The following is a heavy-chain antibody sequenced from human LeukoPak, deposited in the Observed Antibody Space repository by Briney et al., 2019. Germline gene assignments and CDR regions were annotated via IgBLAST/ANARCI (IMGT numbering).Heavy chain of an antibody. CDR2: FDPEDGEA. CDR3: AKPQHIVVVGDAFDI. V-gene: IGHV1-24*01. CDR1: GHTLTKLS. J-gene: IGHJ3*02. Sequence: ASVKVSCKVSGHTLTKLSIQWVRQAPGKGLEWMGGFDPEDGEAIYAQNFQGRVTMTEDAFTDTAYMELRSLRSDDTAVYYCAKPQHIVVVGDAFDIWGQGTMVTVSS. D-gene: IGHD2-15*01.